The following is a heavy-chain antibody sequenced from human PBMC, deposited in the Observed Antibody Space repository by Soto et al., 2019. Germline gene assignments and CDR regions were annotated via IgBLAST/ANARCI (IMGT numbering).Heavy chain of an antibody. J-gene: IGHJ6*03. V-gene: IGHV3-21*01. Sequence: GGSLRLSCAASGFTFSHYTMNWVRQAPGKGLEWVSSISSSPSDIYYAESVKARFTISRDNAENSLYLQMNSLRAEDTAVYYCARDLHYGSGTFYNGFYYFYMDVWGKGTTVTVSS. D-gene: IGHD3-10*01. CDR3: ARDLHYGSGTFYNGFYYFYMDV. CDR2: ISSSPSDI. CDR1: GFTFSHYT.